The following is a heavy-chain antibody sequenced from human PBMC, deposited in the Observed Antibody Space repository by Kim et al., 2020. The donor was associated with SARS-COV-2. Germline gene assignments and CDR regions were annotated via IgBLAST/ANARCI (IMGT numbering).Heavy chain of an antibody. CDR3: ASRYYGSVDDY. D-gene: IGHD3-10*01. CDR1: GGSFSGYY. V-gene: IGHV4-34*01. CDR2: INHSGST. J-gene: IGHJ4*02. Sequence: SETLSLTCAVYGGSFSGYYWSWIRQPPGKGLEWIGEINHSGSTNYNPSLKSRVTISVDTSKNQFSLKLSSVTAADTAVYYCASRYYGSVDDYWGQGTLVTVSS.